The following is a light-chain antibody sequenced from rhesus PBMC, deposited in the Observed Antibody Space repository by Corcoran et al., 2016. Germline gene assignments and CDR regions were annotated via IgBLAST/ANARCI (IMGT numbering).Light chain of an antibody. J-gene: IGKJ2*01. Sequence: DIVMTQTPLSLPVTPGEPASISCRSSQSLQHSNGSTYMFWYLQKPGQSPQVLIFLGSNRASGVPDRFRGSGSGTDFTLKISRVEAEDVGVYYCFQDIQLPYSFGQGTKVEIK. CDR2: LGS. V-gene: IGKV2-78*01. CDR3: FQDIQLPYS. CDR1: QSLQHSNGSTY.